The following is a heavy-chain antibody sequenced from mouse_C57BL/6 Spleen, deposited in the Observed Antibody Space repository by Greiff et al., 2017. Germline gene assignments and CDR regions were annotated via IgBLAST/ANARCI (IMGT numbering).Heavy chain of an antibody. Sequence: QVQLQQPGTVLVKPGASVKLSCKASGYTFTSYWMHWVKQRPGQGLEWIGDINPSNGGTNYNEKFKSKATLTVDKSSSTAYMQLSSLTTEDSAVXDCARSCYYYGSSPFAYWGQGTILTVSA. CDR1: GYTFTSYW. CDR3: ARSCYYYGSSPFAY. D-gene: IGHD1-1*01. J-gene: IGHJ2*01. CDR2: INPSNGGT. V-gene: IGHV1-53*01.